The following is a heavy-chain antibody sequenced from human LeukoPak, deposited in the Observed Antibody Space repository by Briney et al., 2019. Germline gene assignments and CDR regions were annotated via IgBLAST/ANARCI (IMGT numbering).Heavy chain of an antibody. CDR2: IYHSGST. J-gene: IGHJ4*02. Sequence: SETLSLTCAVSGGSISSGGYSWSWIRQPPGKGLEWIGYIYHSGSTYYNPSLKSRVTISVNRSKNQFSLKLSSVTAADTVVYYCARSDYYDSSGYSYWGQGTLVTVSS. CDR3: ARSDYYDSSGYSY. V-gene: IGHV4-30-2*01. CDR1: GGSISSGGYS. D-gene: IGHD3-22*01.